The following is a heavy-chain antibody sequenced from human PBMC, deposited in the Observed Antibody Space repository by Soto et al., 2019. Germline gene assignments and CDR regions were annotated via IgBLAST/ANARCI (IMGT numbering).Heavy chain of an antibody. CDR2: MNPNSGNT. CDR3: ARSVSHDAFDI. CDR1: GYTFTSYY. Sequence: ASVKVSCKASGYTFTSYYMHWVRQAPGQGLEWMGWMNPNSGNTGYAQKFQGRVTMTRNTSISTAYMELSSLRSEDTAVYYCARSVSHDAFDIWGQGTMVTVSS. J-gene: IGHJ3*02. V-gene: IGHV1-8*02.